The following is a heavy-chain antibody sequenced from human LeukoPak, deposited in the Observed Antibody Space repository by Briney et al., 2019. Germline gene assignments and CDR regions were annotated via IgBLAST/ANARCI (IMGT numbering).Heavy chain of an antibody. CDR2: INPSGTT. CDR1: GVSFSGYF. V-gene: IGHV4-34*01. CDR3: ATSKWFGIETEY. Sequence: SETLSLTCAVYGVSFSGYFWTWFRQPPGKGLEWIGEINPSGTTKYHPSLKSRVTISGDTSKNQISLELSAVTAADTAVYYCATSKWFGIETEYWGQGTLVTVSS. J-gene: IGHJ4*02. D-gene: IGHD3-10*01.